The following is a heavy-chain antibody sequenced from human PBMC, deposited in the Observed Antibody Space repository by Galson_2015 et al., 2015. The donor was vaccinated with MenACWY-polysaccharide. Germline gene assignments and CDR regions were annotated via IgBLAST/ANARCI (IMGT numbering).Heavy chain of an antibody. CDR1: HDSISSSY. CDR3: ARRSLDNCYFDF. Sequence: SETLSLTCTVSHDSISSSYWSWIRQPADKGLEWIGRIHATGSTTYNPSFRSRVTMSVDLPKNNFSLRLASMTASDTAIYYCARRSLDNCYFDFWGRGHLVIVSS. J-gene: IGHJ2*01. CDR2: IHATGST. V-gene: IGHV4-4*07. D-gene: IGHD1-1*01.